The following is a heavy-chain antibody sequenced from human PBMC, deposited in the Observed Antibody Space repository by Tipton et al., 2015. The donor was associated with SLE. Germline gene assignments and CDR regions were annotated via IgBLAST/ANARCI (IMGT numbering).Heavy chain of an antibody. D-gene: IGHD1-26*01. J-gene: IGHJ3*02. Sequence: LRLSCTVSGGSISSSSYYWSWIRQPPGKGLEWIGEINHSGSTNYNPSLKSRVTISVDTSKNQFSLKLSSVTAADTAVYYCARGLELPDAFDIWGQGTMVTVSS. CDR3: ARGLELPDAFDI. CDR1: GGSISSSSYY. CDR2: INHSGST. V-gene: IGHV4-39*07.